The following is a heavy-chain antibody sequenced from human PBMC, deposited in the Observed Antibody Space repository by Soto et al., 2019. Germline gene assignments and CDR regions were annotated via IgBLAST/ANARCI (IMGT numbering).Heavy chain of an antibody. Sequence: QVQLQQWGAGLLKPSETLSLTCAVYGGSFSGYYWSWIRQPPGKGLEWIGEINHSGSTNYNPSLKSRVTISVDTSKNQFSLKLSSVTAADTAVYYCAGIHTAMVKWHFDYWGQGTLVTVSS. D-gene: IGHD5-18*01. CDR3: AGIHTAMVKWHFDY. CDR1: GGSFSGYY. V-gene: IGHV4-34*01. CDR2: INHSGST. J-gene: IGHJ4*02.